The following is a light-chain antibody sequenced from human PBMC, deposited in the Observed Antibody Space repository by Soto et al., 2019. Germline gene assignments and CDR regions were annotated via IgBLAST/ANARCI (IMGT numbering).Light chain of an antibody. V-gene: IGLV2-14*01. Sequence: QSVLTQPASVSGSPGQSITISCTGANSDIGDWNYVSWYQQYPGKAPKVIIYEVNYRPSGVSYRFSGSKSGNTASLTISGLQADDEADYYCSSCSCGNTLFVFGGGTKLTGL. CDR2: EVN. J-gene: IGLJ1*01. CDR3: SSCSCGNTLFV. CDR1: NSDIGDWNY.